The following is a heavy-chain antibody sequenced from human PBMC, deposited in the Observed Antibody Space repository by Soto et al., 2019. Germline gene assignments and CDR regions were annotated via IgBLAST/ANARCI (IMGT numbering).Heavy chain of an antibody. V-gene: IGHV4-30-4*01. CDR1: GGSISSGDYY. CDR2: IYYSGST. CDR3: ARTLLTYDILTGYHFPGGYYGMDV. D-gene: IGHD3-9*01. J-gene: IGHJ6*02. Sequence: QVQLQESGPGLVKPSQTLSLTCTVSGGSISSGDYYWSWIRQPPGKGLEWIGYIYYSGSTYYNPSLKSRVTISVDTSKNQFSLKLSSVTAADTAVYYCARTLLTYDILTGYHFPGGYYGMDVWGQGTTVTVSS.